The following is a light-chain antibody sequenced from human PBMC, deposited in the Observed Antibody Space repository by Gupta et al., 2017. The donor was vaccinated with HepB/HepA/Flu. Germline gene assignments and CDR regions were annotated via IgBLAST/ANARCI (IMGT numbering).Light chain of an antibody. CDR2: CAS. V-gene: IGKV4-1*01. J-gene: IGKJ1*01. Sequence: DIVMTQYPDSLAVSLGERARIKCKSSQSGLYSSNNKNYLAWYQQKPGQPPKLLIYCASTRESGVPYPFSGTGSGTDFTLTISSLQAEAVALYYCLQDNSTPRTFGHGTKVDIK. CDR3: LQDNSTPRT. CDR1: QSGLYSSNNKNY.